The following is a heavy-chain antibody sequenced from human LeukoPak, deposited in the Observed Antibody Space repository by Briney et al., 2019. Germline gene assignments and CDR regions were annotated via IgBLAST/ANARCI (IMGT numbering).Heavy chain of an antibody. D-gene: IGHD1-14*01. CDR3: ARSVPEAVRPPSDI. CDR1: GGSISSYY. CDR2: IYYSGST. J-gene: IGHJ3*02. Sequence: SETLSLTCTVSGGSISSYYWSWIRQPPGKGLEWIGYIYYSGSTNYIPSLKSRVTISVDTSKNQFSVKLSSVTAADTAVYYCARSVPEAVRPPSDIWGQGTMVTVSS. V-gene: IGHV4-59*08.